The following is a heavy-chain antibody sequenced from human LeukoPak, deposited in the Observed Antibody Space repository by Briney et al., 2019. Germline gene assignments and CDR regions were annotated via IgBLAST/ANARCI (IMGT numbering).Heavy chain of an antibody. V-gene: IGHV3-9*01. J-gene: IGHJ4*02. Sequence: GGSLRLSCAGSGFIFNNYAMHWVRQPPGKGLEWVSGISWNSGSIDYADSVKGRFTISRDNAKNSLYLQMNSLRAEDTAVYYCAKAPRVVAAPFDYWGQGTLVTVSS. CDR1: GFIFNNYA. CDR2: ISWNSGSI. CDR3: AKAPRVVAAPFDY. D-gene: IGHD2-15*01.